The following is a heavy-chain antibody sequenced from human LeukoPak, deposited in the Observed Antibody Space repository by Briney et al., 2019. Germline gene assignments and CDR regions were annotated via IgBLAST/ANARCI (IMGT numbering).Heavy chain of an antibody. CDR1: GFTFSSYW. Sequence: GGSLRLSCAASGFTFSSYWMHWVRQAPGKGLVWVSRINSDGSSTSYADSVKGRFTISRDNAKNTLYLQMNSLRAEDTAVYYCARDHGQRPYYYYYMDVWGKGTTVTISS. V-gene: IGHV3-74*01. CDR2: INSDGSST. CDR3: ARDHGQRPYYYYYMDV. D-gene: IGHD1-1*01. J-gene: IGHJ6*03.